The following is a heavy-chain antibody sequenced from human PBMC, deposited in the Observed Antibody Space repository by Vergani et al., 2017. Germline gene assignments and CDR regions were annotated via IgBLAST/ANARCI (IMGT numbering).Heavy chain of an antibody. V-gene: IGHV4-39*07. J-gene: IGHJ4*02. Sequence: QLQLQESGPGLVKPSETLSLTCTVSGGSISSSSYYWGWIRQPPGKGLEWIGEINHSGSTNYNPSLKSRVTISVDTSKNQFSLKLSSVTAADTAVYYCARGVGYCSGGSCSTPNFDYWGQGTLVTVSS. CDR1: GGSISSSSYY. CDR3: ARGVGYCSGGSCSTPNFDY. D-gene: IGHD2-15*01. CDR2: INHSGST.